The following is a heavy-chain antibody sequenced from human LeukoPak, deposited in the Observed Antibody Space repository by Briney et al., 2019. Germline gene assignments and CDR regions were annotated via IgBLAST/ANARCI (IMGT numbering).Heavy chain of an antibody. Sequence: GGSLRLSCAVSGFTFSNYAMTWVRQAPGKGLERVSNISGTGTNTYYADSVKGRFTISRDNSKNTLYLQMNSLRAEDTAVYYCAKDPRPVAQRDYWGQGTLVTVSS. CDR3: AKDPRPVAQRDY. CDR2: ISGTGTNT. D-gene: IGHD6-19*01. CDR1: GFTFSNYA. J-gene: IGHJ4*02. V-gene: IGHV3-23*01.